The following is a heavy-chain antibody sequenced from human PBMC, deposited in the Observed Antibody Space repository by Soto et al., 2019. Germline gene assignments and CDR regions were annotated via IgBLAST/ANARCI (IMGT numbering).Heavy chain of an antibody. D-gene: IGHD6-13*01. CDR2: INHSGST. CDR3: ARGVQQQLVTLFDY. V-gene: IGHV4-34*01. J-gene: IGHJ4*02. CDR1: GGSFSGYY. Sequence: SETLSLTCAVYGGSFSGYYWSWIRQPPGKGLEWIGEINHSGSTNYNPSLKSRVTISVDTSKNQFSLKLSSVTAADTAVYYCARGVQQQLVTLFDYWGQGTLVTVSS.